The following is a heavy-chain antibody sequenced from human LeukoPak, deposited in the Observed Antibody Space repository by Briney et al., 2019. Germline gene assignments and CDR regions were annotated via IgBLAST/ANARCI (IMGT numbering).Heavy chain of an antibody. Sequence: TSETLSLTCAVYGGSFSGYYWSWIRQPPGKGLEWIGEINHSGSTNYNPSLKSRVTISVDTSKNQFSLKLSSVTAADTAVYYCARERAQQRRYCSSTSCYGKNAFDIWGQGTMVTVSS. CDR1: GGSFSGYY. CDR3: ARERAQQRRYCSSTSCYGKNAFDI. V-gene: IGHV4-34*01. CDR2: INHSGST. D-gene: IGHD2-2*01. J-gene: IGHJ3*02.